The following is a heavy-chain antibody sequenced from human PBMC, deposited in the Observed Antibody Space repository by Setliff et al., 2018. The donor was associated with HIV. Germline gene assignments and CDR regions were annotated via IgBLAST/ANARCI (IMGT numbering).Heavy chain of an antibody. J-gene: IGHJ4*02. Sequence: GGSLRLSCATPGFTFDDYALHWVRQAPGKGLEWVSGIKWSTNRIRYADSVKGRFTISRDSAKNFLYLQMNSLTTEDTALYYCAKEAVSGTYFGSGFDYWGQGTLVGVSS. CDR2: IKWSTNRI. CDR1: GFTFDDYA. V-gene: IGHV3-9*01. D-gene: IGHD1-26*01. CDR3: AKEAVSGTYFGSGFDY.